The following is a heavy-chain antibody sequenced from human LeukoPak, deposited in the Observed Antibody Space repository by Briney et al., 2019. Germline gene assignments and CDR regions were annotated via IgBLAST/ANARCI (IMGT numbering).Heavy chain of an antibody. CDR3: ARIGYASSAWDY. V-gene: IGHV3-7*01. J-gene: IGHJ4*02. D-gene: IGHD6-19*01. Sequence: GGSLRLSCAASGFTFSSYWMSWVRQAPGKGLEWVANIKQDGSEKNYVDSVKGRFTMCRDNAKNSVYLQMSSLRAEDTAVYYCARIGYASSAWDYWGQGTLVTVSS. CDR2: IKQDGSEK. CDR1: GFTFSSYW.